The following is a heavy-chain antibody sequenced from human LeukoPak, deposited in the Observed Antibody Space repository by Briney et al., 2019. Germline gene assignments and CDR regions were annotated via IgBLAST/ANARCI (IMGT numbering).Heavy chain of an antibody. CDR1: GYSISSGYY. Sequence: SETLSLTCTVSGYSISSGYYWGWIRQPPGKGLEWIGSIYHSGSTYYNPSLKSRVTISVDTSKNQFSLKLSSVTAADTAVYYCARERGYSGYDPRGEYYYYYMDVWGKGTTVTVSS. CDR2: IYHSGST. D-gene: IGHD5-12*01. V-gene: IGHV4-38-2*02. J-gene: IGHJ6*03. CDR3: ARERGYSGYDPRGEYYYYYMDV.